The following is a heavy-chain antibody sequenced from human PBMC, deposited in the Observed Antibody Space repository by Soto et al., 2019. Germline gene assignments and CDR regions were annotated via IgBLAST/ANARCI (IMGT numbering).Heavy chain of an antibody. CDR1: GFSFSSKW. J-gene: IGHJ5*02. Sequence: EVQLVESGGGLVQPGGSLRLSCAASGFSFSSKWMTWVRQAPGKGLEWVANINPDGSEKQYVDSVRGRFTISRDNAKNSLYLQMNSLRAEDTAVYFCAYSSAYAYFFDPWGQRTLVTVSS. CDR3: AYSSAYAYFFDP. D-gene: IGHD3-22*01. CDR2: INPDGSEK. V-gene: IGHV3-7*01.